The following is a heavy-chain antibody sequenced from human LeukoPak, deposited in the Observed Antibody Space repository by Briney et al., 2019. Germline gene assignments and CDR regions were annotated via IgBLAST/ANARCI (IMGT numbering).Heavy chain of an antibody. J-gene: IGHJ3*02. Sequence: ASVKVSCKASGYTFTGYYMHWVRQAPGQGLEWMGRINPNSGGTNYAQKFQGRVTMTRDTSISTAYMELSRLGSDDTAVYYCARDRGTTNAFDIWGQGTMVTVSS. D-gene: IGHD2/OR15-2a*01. CDR1: GYTFTGYY. V-gene: IGHV1-2*06. CDR2: INPNSGGT. CDR3: ARDRGTTNAFDI.